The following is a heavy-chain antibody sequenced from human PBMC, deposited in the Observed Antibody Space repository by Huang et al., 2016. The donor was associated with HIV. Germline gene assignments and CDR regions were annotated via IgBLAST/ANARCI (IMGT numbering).Heavy chain of an antibody. CDR2: IGWNSANI. D-gene: IGHD1-26*01. J-gene: IGHJ4*02. V-gene: IGHV3-9*01. Sequence: EVQLVESGGNLIQTVGSLRLACAASGFRFDNSALYWVRQAPGECLEWVSSIGWNSANIAYGDSVKGRFTISRDNARNSLYLQMNRLRPDDTALYYCVKGDIVGTANFFDYWGQGTQVSVSS. CDR3: VKGDIVGTANFFDY. CDR1: GFRFDNSA.